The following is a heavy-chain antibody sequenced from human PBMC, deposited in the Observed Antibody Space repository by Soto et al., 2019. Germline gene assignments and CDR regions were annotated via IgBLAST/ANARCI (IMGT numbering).Heavy chain of an antibody. D-gene: IGHD5-12*01. CDR2: INSHNGHT. CDR1: GYTFSNYG. Sequence: ASVKVSCKASGYTFSNYGFTLVRRAPGQGLEWMGWINSHNGHTSYAQKFQGRVTMTTDTSTSTAYMELWSLTSDDTAVYYCARDLVPGYTGFSDYWGQGTLVTVSS. CDR3: ARDLVPGYTGFSDY. J-gene: IGHJ4*02. V-gene: IGHV1-18*01.